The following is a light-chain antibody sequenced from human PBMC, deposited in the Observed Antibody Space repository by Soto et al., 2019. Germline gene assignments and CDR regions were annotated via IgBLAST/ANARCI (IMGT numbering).Light chain of an antibody. Sequence: EIVMTQSPATLSVSPGERATLSCRASQSVNSNLAWYQQKPGQAPRLLIYGASTRVAGIPARFSGSGSGTEFSLTISILQSEDFAVYYCQQYNNRPPDTFGQGTKLEIK. V-gene: IGKV3-15*01. CDR2: GAS. CDR1: QSVNSN. CDR3: QQYNNRPPDT. J-gene: IGKJ2*01.